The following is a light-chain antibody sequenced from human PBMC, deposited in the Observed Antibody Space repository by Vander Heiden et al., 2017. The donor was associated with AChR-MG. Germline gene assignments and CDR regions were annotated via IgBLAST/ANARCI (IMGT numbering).Light chain of an antibody. CDR2: DVS. Sequence: QSALTQPAPVSASPGQSTTISCTGTSSDVGGYNYVSWYQQHPGKAPKLMIYDVSNRPSGVSNRFSGSKSGNTASLTISGLQAEDEADYYCSSYTSSSTRVFGTGTKVTVL. J-gene: IGLJ1*01. CDR3: SSYTSSSTRV. CDR1: SSDVGGYNY. V-gene: IGLV2-14*03.